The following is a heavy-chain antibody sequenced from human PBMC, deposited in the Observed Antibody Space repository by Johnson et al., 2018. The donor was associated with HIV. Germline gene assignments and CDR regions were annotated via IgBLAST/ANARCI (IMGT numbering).Heavy chain of an antibody. J-gene: IGHJ3*02. D-gene: IGHD1-26*01. Sequence: VQLVESGGGVVRPGGSLRLACAATGFTFDDYGMSWVRQGPGKGLEWVSGINWNGGNTDFADAVKGRFNVSRDNAKNSLYLQMNSLRAEDTAMYYCARSEWELRYAFHIWGQGTMVTVSS. CDR1: GFTFDDYG. V-gene: IGHV3-20*04. CDR3: ARSEWELRYAFHI. CDR2: INWNGGNT.